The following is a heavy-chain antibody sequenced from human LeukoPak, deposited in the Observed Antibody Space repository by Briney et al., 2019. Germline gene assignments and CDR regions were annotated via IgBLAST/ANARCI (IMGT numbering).Heavy chain of an antibody. Sequence: SEILSLTCTVSGGSISSYYWSWIRQPPGKGLEWIGYIYYSGSTNYNPPLKSRVTISVDTSKNQFSLRISSVTAADTAVYHWAIGIYSGYGEDYWGQGTLVTVSS. J-gene: IGHJ4*02. CDR2: IYYSGST. V-gene: IGHV4-59*01. CDR3: AIGIYSGYGEDY. D-gene: IGHD5-12*01. CDR1: GGSISSYY.